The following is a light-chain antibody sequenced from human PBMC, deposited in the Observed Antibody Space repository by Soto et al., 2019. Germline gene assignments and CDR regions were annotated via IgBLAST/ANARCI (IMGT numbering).Light chain of an antibody. CDR1: QSVLYSANNLNY. Sequence: DIVMSQSPDSLAVSLGERATINCKSNQSVLYSANNLNYLAWYQQKPGQPPKELIYWASTRESGVPDRFSGSGSRTDFTLTISSLQAEDVAVYYYQQYFSTPLTFGGGTKVEI. J-gene: IGKJ4*01. CDR3: QQYFSTPLT. V-gene: IGKV4-1*01. CDR2: WAS.